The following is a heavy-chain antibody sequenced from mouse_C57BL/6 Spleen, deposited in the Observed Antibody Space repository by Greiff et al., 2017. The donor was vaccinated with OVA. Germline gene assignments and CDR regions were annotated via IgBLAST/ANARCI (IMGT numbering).Heavy chain of an antibody. D-gene: IGHD1-1*01. Sequence: QVQLQQSGPELVKPGASVKISCKASGYAFSSSWMNWVKQRPGKGLEWIGRIYPGDGDTNYNGKFKGKATLTADKSSSTAYMQLSSLTSEDSAVYVCARWGTTVVDYFDYWGQGTTLTVSS. J-gene: IGHJ2*01. CDR1: GYAFSSSW. CDR3: ARWGTTVVDYFDY. CDR2: IYPGDGDT. V-gene: IGHV1-82*01.